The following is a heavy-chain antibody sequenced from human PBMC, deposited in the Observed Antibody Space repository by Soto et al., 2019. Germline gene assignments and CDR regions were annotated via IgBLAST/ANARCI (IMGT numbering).Heavy chain of an antibody. J-gene: IGHJ4*02. CDR1: GGTFSSYA. Sequence: SVKVSCKASGGTFSSYAIGWVRQAPGQGLEWMGGIIPIFGTANYAQKFQGRVTITADESTSTAYMELSSLRSEDTAVYYCAREVDTAMAYFDYWGQGTLVTVSS. D-gene: IGHD5-18*01. V-gene: IGHV1-69*13. CDR2: IIPIFGTA. CDR3: AREVDTAMAYFDY.